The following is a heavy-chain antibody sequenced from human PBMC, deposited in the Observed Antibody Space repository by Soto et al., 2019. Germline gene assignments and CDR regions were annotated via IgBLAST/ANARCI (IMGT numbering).Heavy chain of an antibody. CDR2: INAGNGNT. CDR3: ARARGGYCSSTRCYAFDI. CDR1: GYTFTSYA. J-gene: IGHJ3*02. V-gene: IGHV1-3*01. D-gene: IGHD2-2*01. Sequence: ASVKVSFKASGYTFTSYAMHWVRQAPGQRLEWMGWINAGNGNTKYSQKFQGRVTITRDTSASTAYMELSSLRSEDTAVYYCARARGGYCSSTRCYAFDIWGQGTMVTVSS.